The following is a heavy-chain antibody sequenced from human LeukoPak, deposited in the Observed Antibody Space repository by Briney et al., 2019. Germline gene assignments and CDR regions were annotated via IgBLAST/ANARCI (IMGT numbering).Heavy chain of an antibody. D-gene: IGHD2-2*01. CDR1: GFTFSTYE. J-gene: IGHJ4*02. V-gene: IGHV3-48*03. CDR2: ISSSATTI. CDR3: AKGGAGYCSSTSCLYYFDY. Sequence: GGSLRLSCAASGFTFSTYEMNWFRQAPGKGLEWVSYISSSATTIYYADSVKGRFTISRDNSKNTLHLQMNSLRAEGTAVYYCAKGGAGYCSSTSCLYYFDYWGQGTLVTVSS.